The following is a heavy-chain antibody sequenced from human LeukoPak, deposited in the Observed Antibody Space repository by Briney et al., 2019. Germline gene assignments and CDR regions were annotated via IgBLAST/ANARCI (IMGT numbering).Heavy chain of an antibody. Sequence: PGXSLRLSCAASGFTFSGYSMNWVRQAPGKGLEWVSYITSSSSAIYYADSVKGRFTISRDNAKNSLYLQMNSLRAEDTAVYYCARVRGSYWVDIWGRGTLVTVSS. CDR2: ITSSSSAI. D-gene: IGHD1-26*01. CDR1: GFTFSGYS. V-gene: IGHV3-48*01. CDR3: ARVRGSYWVDI. J-gene: IGHJ3*02.